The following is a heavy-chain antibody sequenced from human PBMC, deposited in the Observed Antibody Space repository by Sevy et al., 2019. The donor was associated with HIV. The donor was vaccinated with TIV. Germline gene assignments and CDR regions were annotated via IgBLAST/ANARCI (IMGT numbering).Heavy chain of an antibody. CDR1: GFSFSSYE. V-gene: IGHV3-48*03. CDR3: GRDLPPSATTVPHFDC. D-gene: IGHD4-17*01. J-gene: IGHJ4*02. Sequence: GGSLRLSCAASGFSFSSYEMNWVRQTPGKGLEWVSYISNSGTTISYSDSVRGRFTISRDNARNLLYLQMNSLRAEDTAVYFCGRDLPPSATTVPHFDCWGQGTLVTVSS. CDR2: ISNSGTTI.